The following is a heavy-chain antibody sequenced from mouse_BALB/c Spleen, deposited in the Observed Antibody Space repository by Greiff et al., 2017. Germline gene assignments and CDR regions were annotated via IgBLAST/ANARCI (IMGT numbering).Heavy chain of an antibody. CDR2: ISYSGST. D-gene: IGHD2-4*01. CDR3: ARWITTELYAMDY. CDR1: GYSITSDYA. Sequence: EVKLEESGPGLVKPSQSLSLTCTVTGYSITSDYAWNWIRQFPGNKLEWMGYISYSGSTSYNPSLKSRISITRDTSKNQFFLQLNSVTTEDTATYYCARWITTELYAMDYWGQGTSVTVSS. V-gene: IGHV3-2*02. J-gene: IGHJ4*01.